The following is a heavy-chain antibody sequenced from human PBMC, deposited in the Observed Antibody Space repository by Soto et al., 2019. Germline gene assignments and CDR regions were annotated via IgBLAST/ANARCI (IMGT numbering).Heavy chain of an antibody. CDR2: ISSSSSYI. CDR1: GFTFSSYS. J-gene: IGHJ3*02. D-gene: IGHD3-22*01. V-gene: IGHV3-21*01. Sequence: EVQLVESGGGLVKPGGSLRLSCAASGFTFSSYSMNWVRQAPGKGLEWVSSISSSSSYIYYADSVKGRFTISRDNAKNSLYLQMNSLRAEDTAVYYCARRVVITYDAFDIWGQGTMVTVSS. CDR3: ARRVVITYDAFDI.